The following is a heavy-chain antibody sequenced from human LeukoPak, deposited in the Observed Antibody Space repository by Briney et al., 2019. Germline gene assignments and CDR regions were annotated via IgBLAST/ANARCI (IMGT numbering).Heavy chain of an antibody. Sequence: ASVKVSCKASGGTFSGYAISWVRQAPGRGLEWMGWINPNSGGTNYAQKFQGWVTMTRDTSISTAYMELSRLRSDDTAVYYCARKEPGIYYSYGMAVGAKGPTVTVPS. CDR3: ARKEPGIYYSYGMAV. D-gene: IGHD1-14*01. J-gene: IGHJ6*04. CDR1: GGTFSGYA. CDR2: INPNSGGT. V-gene: IGHV1-2*04.